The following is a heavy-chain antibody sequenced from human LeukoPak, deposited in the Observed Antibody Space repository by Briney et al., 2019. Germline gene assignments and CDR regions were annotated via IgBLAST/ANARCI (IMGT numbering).Heavy chain of an antibody. V-gene: IGHV3-23*01. CDR3: APHGGGVVTANDY. Sequence: GGSLRLSCAASGFTFSSYAMSWVRQAPGKGLEWVSAISGSGGSTYYADSVKGRFTISRDNSKNTLYLQMNSLRAEDTAVYYCAPHGGGVVTANDYWGQGTLVTVSS. CDR2: ISGSGGST. D-gene: IGHD2-21*02. CDR1: GFTFSSYA. J-gene: IGHJ4*02.